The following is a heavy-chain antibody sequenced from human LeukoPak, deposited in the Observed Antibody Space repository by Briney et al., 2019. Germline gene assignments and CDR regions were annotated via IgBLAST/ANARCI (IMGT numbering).Heavy chain of an antibody. CDR2: IKEDGSEK. CDR3: ARDGIYFDY. Sequence: GGSLRLSCAASGFTVSSYWMSWVRQAPGKGLEWVAHIKEDGSEKYYVDSVRGRFTISRDNAKNSLYLQMNSLSAEDTAVYYCARDGIYFDYWGQGTLVTVSS. D-gene: IGHD1-14*01. V-gene: IGHV3-7*03. CDR1: GFTVSSYW. J-gene: IGHJ4*02.